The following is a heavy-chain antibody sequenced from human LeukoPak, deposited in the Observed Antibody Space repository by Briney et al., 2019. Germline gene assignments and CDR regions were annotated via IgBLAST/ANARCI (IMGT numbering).Heavy chain of an antibody. V-gene: IGHV1-2*02. CDR3: ARSNIAARRGDNGFDP. CDR1: GYTFTGYY. Sequence: GASVKVSCKASGYTFTGYYMHWVRQAPGQGLEWMGRINPNSGTNYAQKIQGRVTMTRDTSISTAYMELGRLRSNATAVYYCARSNIAARRGDNGFDPWGQGTLVTVSS. D-gene: IGHD6-6*01. CDR2: INPNSGT. J-gene: IGHJ5*02.